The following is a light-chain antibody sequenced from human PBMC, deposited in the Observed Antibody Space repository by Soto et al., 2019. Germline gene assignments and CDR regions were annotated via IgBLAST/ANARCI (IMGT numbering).Light chain of an antibody. Sequence: QSALTQPPSASGSPGQSVTISCTGTSSDVGGYNYVSWYQQHPGKAPKLIIYEVRERPSGVPDRFSGSKSGNTASLTVSGLQAEDEADYYCSSYTSSIPYVFGTGTKVTVL. CDR3: SSYTSSIPYV. CDR1: SSDVGGYNY. CDR2: EVR. V-gene: IGLV2-8*01. J-gene: IGLJ1*01.